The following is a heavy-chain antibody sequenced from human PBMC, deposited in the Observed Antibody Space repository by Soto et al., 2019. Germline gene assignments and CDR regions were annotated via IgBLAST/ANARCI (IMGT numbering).Heavy chain of an antibody. CDR1: GGSISSYY. D-gene: IGHD4-17*01. CDR2: IYYSGST. CDR3: ARRYGDYFDY. Sequence: QVQLQESGPGLVEPSETLSLTCTVSGGSISSYYWSWIRQPPGKGLEWIGYIYYSGSTTYNPSLKSRVTISVDTSKNQFSLKLSSVTAADTAVYYCARRYGDYFDYWGQGTLVTVSS. V-gene: IGHV4-59*08. J-gene: IGHJ4*02.